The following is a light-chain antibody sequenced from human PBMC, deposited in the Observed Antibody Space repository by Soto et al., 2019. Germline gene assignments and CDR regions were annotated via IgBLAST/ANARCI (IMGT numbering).Light chain of an antibody. CDR1: QNVSSY. CDR3: QQRSNWPT. J-gene: IGKJ1*01. CDR2: DAS. V-gene: IGKV3-11*01. Sequence: EIVLTQSPATLSLSPGERATLSCRASQNVSSYLAWYQQTPGQAPRLLIYDASNRATGIPARFSGSGSGTDFTLTISSLEPEDFAVYYCQQRSNWPTFGQGTKVDIK.